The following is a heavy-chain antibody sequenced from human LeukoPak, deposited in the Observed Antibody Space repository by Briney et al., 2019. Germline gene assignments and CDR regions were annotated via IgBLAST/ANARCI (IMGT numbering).Heavy chain of an antibody. J-gene: IGHJ3*02. D-gene: IGHD3-22*01. V-gene: IGHV1-3*01. CDR2: INAGNGNT. CDR3: ARFDYYDSSGTYPIDAFDI. Sequence: ASVKVSCKASGYTFTSYAMHWVRQAPGQRLEWMGWINAGNGNTKYSQKFQGRVTITRDTSASTAYMELSSLRSEDTAVYYCARFDYYDSSGTYPIDAFDIWGQGTMVTVSS. CDR1: GYTFTSYA.